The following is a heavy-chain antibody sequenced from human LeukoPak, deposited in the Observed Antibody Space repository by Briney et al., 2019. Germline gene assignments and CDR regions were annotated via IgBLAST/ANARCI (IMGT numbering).Heavy chain of an antibody. J-gene: IGHJ4*02. CDR3: ALLYYYDSSGYYSPRDY. CDR2: FDPEDGET. D-gene: IGHD3-22*01. CDR1: GYTLTELS. Sequence: ASVKVSCKVSGYTLTELSMHWVRQAPGKGLEWMGGFDPEDGETIYAQKFQGRVTMTRDTSISTAYMELSRLRSDDTAVYYCALLYYYDSSGYYSPRDYWGQGTLVTVSS. V-gene: IGHV1-24*01.